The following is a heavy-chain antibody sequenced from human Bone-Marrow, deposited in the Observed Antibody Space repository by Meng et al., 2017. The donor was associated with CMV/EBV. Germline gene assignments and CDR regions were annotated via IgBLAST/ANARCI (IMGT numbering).Heavy chain of an antibody. J-gene: IGHJ4*02. D-gene: IGHD3-3*01. CDR3: AKRDWSGYYYYFDY. CDR2: INPNSGGT. V-gene: IGHV1-2*02. Sequence: ASVKVSCKASGYTFTGYYMHWVRQAPGQGLEWMGWINPNSGGTNYAQKFQGRVTMTRDTSISTAYMELSRLRSDDTAVYYCAKRDWSGYYYYFDYCGQGTLVTVSS. CDR1: GYTFTGYY.